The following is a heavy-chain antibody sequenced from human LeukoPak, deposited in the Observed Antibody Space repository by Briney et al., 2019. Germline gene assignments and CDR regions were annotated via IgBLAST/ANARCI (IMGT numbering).Heavy chain of an antibody. V-gene: IGHV3-23*01. J-gene: IGHJ4*02. Sequence: GGSLRLSCAASGFTFSSYAMSWVRQTPEKGLEWVSAISGSGGSTYYADSVKGRFTISRDNSKNTLYLQMNSLRAEDTAVYYCAKVDYGDSLSFDYWGQGTLVTVSS. CDR1: GFTFSSYA. D-gene: IGHD4-17*01. CDR3: AKVDYGDSLSFDY. CDR2: ISGSGGST.